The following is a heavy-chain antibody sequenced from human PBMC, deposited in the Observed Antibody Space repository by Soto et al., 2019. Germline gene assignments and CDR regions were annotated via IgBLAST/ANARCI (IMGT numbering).Heavy chain of an antibody. J-gene: IGHJ4*02. Sequence: EVQLVESGGGLVQPGGSLRLSCAASGITVSNKYMSWFRQAPGKGLEWVSAISPAGDTYYADSVKGRFTISRDNSKNTLYFQMNSLRAEDTAVYYCARDPPGSGSYSYDYWGQGTLVTVSS. CDR3: ARDPPGSGSYSYDY. D-gene: IGHD3-10*01. CDR1: GITVSNKY. CDR2: ISPAGDT. V-gene: IGHV3-66*01.